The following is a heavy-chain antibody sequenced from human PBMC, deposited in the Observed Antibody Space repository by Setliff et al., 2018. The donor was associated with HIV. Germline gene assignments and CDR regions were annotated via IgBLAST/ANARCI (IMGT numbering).Heavy chain of an antibody. D-gene: IGHD5-12*01. V-gene: IGHV4-59*01. CDR3: ARSGGSRRYYYYYMDV. J-gene: IGHJ6*03. CDR2: IYYSGST. CDR1: GGSISSYY. Sequence: KTSETLSLTCTVSGGSISSYYWSWIRQPPGKGLEWIGYIYYSGSTNYNPSLKSRVTISVDTSKNQFSLKLSSVTAADTAVYYCARSGGSRRYYYYYMDVWGKGTTVTVSS.